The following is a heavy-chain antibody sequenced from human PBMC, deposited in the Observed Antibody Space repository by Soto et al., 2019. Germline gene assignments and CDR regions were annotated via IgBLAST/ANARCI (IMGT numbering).Heavy chain of an antibody. J-gene: IGHJ4*02. CDR1: GYTFTGYY. V-gene: IGHV1-2*02. CDR2: INPNSGGT. Sequence: ASVKVSCKASGYTFTGYYMHWVRQAPGQGLEWMGWINPNSGGTNYAQKFQGRVTMARDTSISTAYMELSRLRSDDTAVSYCARDGGYFCGGDCYYYFGCWGQGTLVAVSS. D-gene: IGHD2-21*02. CDR3: ARDGGYFCGGDCYYYFGC.